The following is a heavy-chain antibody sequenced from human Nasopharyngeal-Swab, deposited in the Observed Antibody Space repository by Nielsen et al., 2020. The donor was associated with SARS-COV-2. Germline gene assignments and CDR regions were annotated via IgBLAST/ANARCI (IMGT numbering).Heavy chain of an antibody. Sequence: SVKVSCKASGGTFSSYAISWVRQAPGQGLEWMGGIIPIFGTANYAQKFQGRVTITADESTSTAYMELSSLRSEDTAVYYCARGPFYFWSGRHYSDYWGQGTLVTVSS. CDR1: GGTFSSYA. J-gene: IGHJ4*02. D-gene: IGHD3-3*01. CDR3: ARGPFYFWSGRHYSDY. V-gene: IGHV1-69*13. CDR2: IIPIFGTA.